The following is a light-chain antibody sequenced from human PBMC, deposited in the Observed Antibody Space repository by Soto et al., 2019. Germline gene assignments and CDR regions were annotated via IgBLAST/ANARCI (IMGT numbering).Light chain of an antibody. CDR1: QNVSTS. CDR2: DAS. CDR3: QQCNNWPPLT. V-gene: IGKV3-11*01. J-gene: IGKJ4*01. Sequence: EIVLTQSPATLSLSPGERATLSCRTSQNVSTSLDWYQQKPGQAPRLLIYDASTRAIGTPARISGSGAGTDFTLTISSLEPEDFAVYYCQQCNNWPPLTFGGGTKVEIK.